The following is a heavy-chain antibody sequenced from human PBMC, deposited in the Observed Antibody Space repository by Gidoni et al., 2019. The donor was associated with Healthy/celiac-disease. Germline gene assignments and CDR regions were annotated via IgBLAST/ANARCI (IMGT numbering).Heavy chain of an antibody. CDR2: IIPICGTA. V-gene: IGHV1-69*01. CDR3: ARATGSSSSSYYTNAFDI. J-gene: IGHJ3*02. CDR1: GGTFSSYA. D-gene: IGHD6-6*01. Sequence: QVQLVQSGAEVKKPGSSVKVSCKASGGTFSSYAISWVRQAPGQGLEWMGGIIPICGTANYAQKFQGRVTITADESTSTAYMELGSLRSEDTAVYYCARATGSSSSSYYTNAFDIWGQGTMVTVSS.